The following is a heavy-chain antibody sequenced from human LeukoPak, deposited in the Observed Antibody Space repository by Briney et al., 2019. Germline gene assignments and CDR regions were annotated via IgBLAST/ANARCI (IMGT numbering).Heavy chain of an antibody. Sequence: SETLSLTCTVSGASIGTYYCSWIRQPPGKGLEWNGYIYYSGSTNYNPSLKSRVTISVDTSKNQFSLKLTSVTAADTAMYYCACGEEYIGGIFDYWGQGTLVTVSS. J-gene: IGHJ4*02. CDR1: GASIGTYY. CDR3: ACGEEYIGGIFDY. V-gene: IGHV4-59*01. D-gene: IGHD6-6*01. CDR2: IYYSGST.